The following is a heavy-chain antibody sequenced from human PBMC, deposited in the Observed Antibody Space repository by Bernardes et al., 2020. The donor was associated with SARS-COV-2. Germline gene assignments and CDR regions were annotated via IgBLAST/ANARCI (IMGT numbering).Heavy chain of an antibody. CDR1: GFTFSSYA. CDR2: ITYDGSNK. V-gene: IGHV3-30-3*01. Sequence: GGSLRLSCAASGFTFSSYAMHWVRQAPGKGLEWVAVITYDGSNKYYADSVKGRFTISRDNSKNTLYLQMNSLRAEDTAVYYCARAAVSITMVRGVKNRYFDYWGQGTLVIVSS. CDR3: ARAAVSITMVRGVKNRYFDY. J-gene: IGHJ4*02. D-gene: IGHD3-10*01.